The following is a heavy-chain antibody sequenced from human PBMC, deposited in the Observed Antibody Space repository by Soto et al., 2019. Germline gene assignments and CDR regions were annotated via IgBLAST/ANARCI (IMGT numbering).Heavy chain of an antibody. Sequence: GGSLRLSCVVSGFTFSTYWMHWVRQAPGKGLVWVSRIKSDGSSTNYADSVKGRFAVSRDNAKNTLFLQMNSLRAEDTAVYYCVREFGKGDYWGQGTLVTVSS. J-gene: IGHJ4*02. D-gene: IGHD3-10*01. CDR3: VREFGKGDY. CDR2: IKSDGSST. CDR1: GFTFSTYW. V-gene: IGHV3-74*01.